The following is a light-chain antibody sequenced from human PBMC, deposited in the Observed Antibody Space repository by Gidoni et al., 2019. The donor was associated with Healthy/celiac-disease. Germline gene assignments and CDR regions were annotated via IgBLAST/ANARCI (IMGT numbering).Light chain of an antibody. CDR2: DAS. Sequence: DIQMTQSPSSLSASVGDRVTITCQASQDISNYLNWYQQKPRKAPKLLIYDASNLETGVPSRFSGSGSGTDFTFTISSLQPEDIATYYCQQYDNLLPTFGGGTKVEIK. CDR3: QQYDNLLPT. CDR1: QDISNY. V-gene: IGKV1-33*01. J-gene: IGKJ4*01.